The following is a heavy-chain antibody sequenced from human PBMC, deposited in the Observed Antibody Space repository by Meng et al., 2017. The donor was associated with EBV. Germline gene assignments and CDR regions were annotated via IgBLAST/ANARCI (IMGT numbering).Heavy chain of an antibody. Sequence: QHQAPGPGPAKPSATPPLTRPCSGSAVSVSTHHWSWIRHPPGKELELICHIYDGGTTIYHPSLKRRVTILVDAYKNQFPLKLSSVTTADTAVYYCAKSRSSTPGVVDYWGQGTLVTVSS. D-gene: IGHD3-10*01. CDR3: AKSRSSTPGVVDY. CDR2: IYDGGTT. V-gene: IGHV4-61*01. CDR1: GSAVSVSTHH. J-gene: IGHJ4*02.